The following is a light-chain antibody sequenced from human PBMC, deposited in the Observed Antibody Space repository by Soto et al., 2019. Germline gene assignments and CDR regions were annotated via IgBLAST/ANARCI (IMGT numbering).Light chain of an antibody. V-gene: IGKV4-1*01. CDR1: QSVLYSSNNKNY. CDR3: QQYYTTPPFT. Sequence: DIVMTQSPDSLAVSLGERATINCKSSQSVLYSSNNKNYLAWYQQKPGQPPKLFIYWASTRESGVPDRFSGSGSGTDLTLTISSLQAEDVAVYYCQQYYTTPPFTFGPGTKVDIK. CDR2: WAS. J-gene: IGKJ3*01.